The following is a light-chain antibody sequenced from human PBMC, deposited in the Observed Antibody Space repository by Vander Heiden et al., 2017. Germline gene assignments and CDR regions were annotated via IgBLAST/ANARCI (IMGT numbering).Light chain of an antibody. J-gene: IGKJ2*01. CDR1: QTFSSTY. V-gene: IGKV3-20*01. CDR3: QQFGTSPVT. Sequence: EIVLTQSPGTLSSSPGERATLSCRASQTFSSTYLAWYQQKPGQAPRLLIYGASTRATGIPGRFSGSGSGTDFTLTISRLEPEDFAVYYCQQFGTSPVTFGQGTKLEIK. CDR2: GAS.